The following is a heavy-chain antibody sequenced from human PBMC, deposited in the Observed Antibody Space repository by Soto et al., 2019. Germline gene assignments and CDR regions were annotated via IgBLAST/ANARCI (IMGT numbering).Heavy chain of an antibody. Sequence: GGSLRLSCAASGFTFRVVGMHWVRQAPGTGLEWVAVVSNDGSSKHYADSARGRVTVSRANSKNTLYLQMNSLRAEYTVVYYCVKTITTAGDSTGRGALIDNWGQGALVMVSS. CDR2: VSNDGSSK. V-gene: IGHV3-30*18. D-gene: IGHD3-22*01. CDR1: GFTFRVVG. J-gene: IGHJ4*02. CDR3: VKTITTAGDSTGRGALIDN.